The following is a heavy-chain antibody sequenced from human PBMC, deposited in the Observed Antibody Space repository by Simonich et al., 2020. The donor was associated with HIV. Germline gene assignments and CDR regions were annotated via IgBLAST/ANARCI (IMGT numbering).Heavy chain of an antibody. J-gene: IGHJ4*02. Sequence: QVQLQQWGAGLLKPSETLSLTCAVYGGSFSGYYWSWIRQPPGKGLGGIGEINHSGDTNYNPSLKSRVTISVDTSKNQFSLKLSSVTAADTAVYYCARGFYQRLYYFDYWGQGTLVTVSS. D-gene: IGHD2-2*01. CDR1: GGSFSGYY. CDR3: ARGFYQRLYYFDY. V-gene: IGHV4-34*01. CDR2: INHSGDT.